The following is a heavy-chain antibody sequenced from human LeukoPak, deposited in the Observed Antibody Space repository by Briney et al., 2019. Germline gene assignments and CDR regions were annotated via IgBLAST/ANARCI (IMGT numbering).Heavy chain of an antibody. J-gene: IGHJ3*02. V-gene: IGHV4-4*07. D-gene: IGHD3-3*01. CDR1: GGSISSYY. CDR3: ARRVVPGDAFDI. CDR2: IYTSGST. Sequence: SETLSLTCSVSGGSISSYYWSWIRQPAGKGLEWIGRIYTSGSTNYNPSLKSRVTISVDTSKNQFSLKLSSVTAADTAVYYCARRVVPGDAFDIWGQGTMVTVSS.